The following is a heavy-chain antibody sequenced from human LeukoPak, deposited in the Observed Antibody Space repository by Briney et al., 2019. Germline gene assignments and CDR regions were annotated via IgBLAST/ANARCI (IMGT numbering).Heavy chain of an antibody. CDR2: ISSSSSYI. Sequence: PGGALRLSCAASGFTFSSYSMNWVRQAPGKGLEWVSSISSSSSYIYSADSVKGRFTISRDNAKNSLYLQMNSLRAEDTAVYYCWPSSSWYWGGQGTLATVS. D-gene: IGHD6-13*01. CDR3: WPSSSWYW. CDR1: GFTFSSYS. V-gene: IGHV3-21*01. J-gene: IGHJ4*02.